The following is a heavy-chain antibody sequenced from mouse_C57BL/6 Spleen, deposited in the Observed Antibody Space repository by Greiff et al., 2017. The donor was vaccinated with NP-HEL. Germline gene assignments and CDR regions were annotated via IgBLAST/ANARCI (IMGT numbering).Heavy chain of an antibody. Sequence: EVKLMESGGGLVKPGGSLKLSCAASGFTFSDYGMHWVRQAPEKGLEWVAYISSGSSTIYYADTVKGRFTISRDNAKNTLFLQMTSLRSEDTAMYYCARRAYYYGSSYGFDYWGQGTTLTVSS. CDR3: ARRAYYYGSSYGFDY. V-gene: IGHV5-17*01. CDR2: ISSGSSTI. CDR1: GFTFSDYG. J-gene: IGHJ2*01. D-gene: IGHD1-1*01.